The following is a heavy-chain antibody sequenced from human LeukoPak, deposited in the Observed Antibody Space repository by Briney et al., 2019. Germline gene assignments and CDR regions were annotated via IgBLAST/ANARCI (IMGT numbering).Heavy chain of an antibody. V-gene: IGHV4-59*01. J-gene: IGHJ4*02. CDR2: IYYSGST. CDR3: ARSYYDSSGYLDY. Sequence: SETLSLTCTVSGGSISSYYWSWIRQPPGKRLEWIGYIYYSGSTNYNPSLKSRVTISVDTSKNQFSLKLSSVTAADTALYYCARSYYDSSGYLDYWGQGTLVTVSS. D-gene: IGHD3-22*01. CDR1: GGSISSYY.